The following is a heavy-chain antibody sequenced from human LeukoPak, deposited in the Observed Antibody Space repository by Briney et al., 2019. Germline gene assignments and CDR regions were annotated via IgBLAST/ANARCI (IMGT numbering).Heavy chain of an antibody. CDR3: ARTMAF. V-gene: IGHV3-48*03. Sequence: GGSLRLSCTASGFTFSSYEMNWVRQAPRKGLEWVSDISSSGSPIYYADSVKGRFTVSRDNAKNSLYLQMSSLRAEDTAVYYCARTMAFWGQGTLVAVSS. CDR1: GFTFSSYE. CDR2: ISSSGSPI. J-gene: IGHJ4*02. D-gene: IGHD5-24*01.